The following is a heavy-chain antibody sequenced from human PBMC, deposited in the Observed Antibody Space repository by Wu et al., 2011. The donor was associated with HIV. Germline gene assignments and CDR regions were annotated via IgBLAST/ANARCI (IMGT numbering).Heavy chain of an antibody. D-gene: IGHD1-14*01. V-gene: IGHV1-69*06. CDR2: IIPIFGTA. J-gene: IGHJ3*02. CDR1: GYTFTGYY. Sequence: VQLVQSGTEVKQPGASVKVSCQASGYTFTGYYMHWVRQAPGQGLEWMGRIIPIFGTANYAQKFQGRVTITADKSTSTAYMELSSLRSEDTAVYYCARDLLAGDLTTRHAFDIWGQGTMVTVSS. CDR3: ARDLLAGDLTTRHAFDI.